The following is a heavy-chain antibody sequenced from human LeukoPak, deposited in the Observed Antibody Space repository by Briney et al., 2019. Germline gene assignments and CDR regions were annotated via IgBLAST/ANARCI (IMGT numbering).Heavy chain of an antibody. J-gene: IGHJ4*02. D-gene: IGHD2-15*01. CDR3: ARDGCSGDTCSSILYYFDY. V-gene: IGHV4-4*07. Sequence: SETLPLTCSVSGDSVNSHYWSWIRQPAGQGLEWVGRIYTGGSTNYNPSLKSRVTMSVDMSKNQLSLRLTSVTAADTGVYYCARDGCSGDTCSSILYYFDYWGQGTLVTVSS. CDR2: IYTGGST. CDR1: GDSVNSHY.